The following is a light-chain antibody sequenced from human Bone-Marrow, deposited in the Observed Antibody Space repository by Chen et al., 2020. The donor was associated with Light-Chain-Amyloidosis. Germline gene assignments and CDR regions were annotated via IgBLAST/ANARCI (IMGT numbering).Light chain of an antibody. CDR1: NIGSTS. J-gene: IGLJ3*02. Sequence: SYVLPQPSSVSVAPGQTATFARGGNNIGSTSVHWYQQTPGQAPLLVVYDDSDRPSGIPERLSGSNSGNTATLTISRVEAGDEADYYCQVWDRSSDRPVFGGGTKLTVL. CDR2: DDS. CDR3: QVWDRSSDRPV. V-gene: IGLV3-21*02.